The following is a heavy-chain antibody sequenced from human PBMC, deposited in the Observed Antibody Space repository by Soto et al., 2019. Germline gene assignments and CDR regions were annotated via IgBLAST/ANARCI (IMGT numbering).Heavy chain of an antibody. V-gene: IGHV3-23*01. CDR2: LSNTGRRT. CDR1: VFPFGANA. Sequence: VGSLRLSCVVSVFPFGANAMSWVRQAPGKGLEWVSGLSNTGRRTSYADSVKGRFNISRDNSEKTVYLQMNSLRVEDTAVYYCATEMGATQGPFDNWGQGTLVTVSS. D-gene: IGHD1-26*01. J-gene: IGHJ4*02. CDR3: ATEMGATQGPFDN.